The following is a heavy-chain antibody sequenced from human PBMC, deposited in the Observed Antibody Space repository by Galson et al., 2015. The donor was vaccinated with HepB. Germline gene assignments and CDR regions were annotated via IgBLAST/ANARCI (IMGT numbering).Heavy chain of an antibody. Sequence: SLRLSCAASGVTFSSYAMSWVRQAPGKGLEWVSAISGSGGSTYYADSVKGRFSISRDNSKNTLYLQMNSLRAEDTAVYYCAMSTVPYYFDYWGQGTLVTVSS. J-gene: IGHJ4*02. CDR1: GVTFSSYA. V-gene: IGHV3-23*01. CDR3: AMSTVPYYFDY. CDR2: ISGSGGST. D-gene: IGHD5/OR15-5a*01.